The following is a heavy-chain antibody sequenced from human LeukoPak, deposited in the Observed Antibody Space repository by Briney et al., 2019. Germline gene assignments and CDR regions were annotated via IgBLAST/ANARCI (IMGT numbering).Heavy chain of an antibody. V-gene: IGHV1-8*01. CDR2: MNPNSGNT. Sequence: ASVKVSCKASGYTFTSYDINWVRQATGQGLEWMGWMNPNSGNTGYAQKFQGRATMTRNTSISTAYMELSGLTSEATAVYYCARFLGGYVEGFDYWGQGTLVTVSS. J-gene: IGHJ4*02. D-gene: IGHD6-19*01. CDR1: GYTFTSYD. CDR3: ARFLGGYVEGFDY.